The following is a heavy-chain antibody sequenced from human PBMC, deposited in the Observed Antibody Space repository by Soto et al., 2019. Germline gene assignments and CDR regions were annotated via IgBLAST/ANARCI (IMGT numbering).Heavy chain of an antibody. D-gene: IGHD6-13*01. CDR2: IIPIFGTA. CDR1: GGTFSSYA. CDR3: ARDGAAALTRGMDV. J-gene: IGHJ6*02. Sequence: GASVKVSCKASGGTFSSYAISWVRQAPGQGLEWMGGIIPIFGTANYAQKFQGRVTITADESTSTAYMELSSLRSEDTAVYYCARDGAAALTRGMDVWGQGPTVTVSS. V-gene: IGHV1-69*13.